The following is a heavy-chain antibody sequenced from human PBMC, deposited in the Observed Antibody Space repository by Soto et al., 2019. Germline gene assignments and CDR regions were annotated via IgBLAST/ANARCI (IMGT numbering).Heavy chain of an antibody. V-gene: IGHV3-23*01. J-gene: IGHJ4*02. Sequence: EVQLLESGGGLVQPGGSLRLSCAASGFTFSNYVMSWVRQAPGKGLEWVSAISGSGADTYNADSVKGRFTISRDNSKNTLYLQMNSLRAEDTAVYYCAKRRGEGYFDCWGQGTLVTVSS. CDR3: AKRRGEGYFDC. D-gene: IGHD3-16*01. CDR1: GFTFSNYV. CDR2: ISGSGADT.